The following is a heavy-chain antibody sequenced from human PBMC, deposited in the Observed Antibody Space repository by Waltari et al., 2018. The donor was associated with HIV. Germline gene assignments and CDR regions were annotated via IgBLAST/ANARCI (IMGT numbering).Heavy chain of an antibody. CDR2: IKQDGSEK. D-gene: IGHD3-10*01. J-gene: IGHJ4*02. V-gene: IGHV3-7*04. CDR1: GFPFSRYW. CDR3: ARGGFYGSGSKVN. Sequence: EVQLVESGGGLVQPGGSLRLSCAASGFPFSRYWMSWFREAPGKGLEWVANIKQDGSEKYYVDSVNGRFTISRDNAENSLYLQMNSLRAEDTAVYYCARGGFYGSGSKVNWGQGTLVTVSS.